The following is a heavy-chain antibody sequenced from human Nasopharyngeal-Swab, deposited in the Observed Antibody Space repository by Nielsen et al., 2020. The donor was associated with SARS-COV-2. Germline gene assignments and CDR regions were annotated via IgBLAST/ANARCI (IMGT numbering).Heavy chain of an antibody. Sequence: GGSLRLSCAASGFTFSSYAMSWVRQAPGKGLEWVSAISGSGGSTYYADSVKGRFTISRDNSKNTLYLQMNSLGAEDTAVYYCAKDTRVASDWYRRYYYYGMDVWGQGTTVTVSS. D-gene: IGHD6-19*01. CDR3: AKDTRVASDWYRRYYYYGMDV. J-gene: IGHJ6*02. CDR1: GFTFSSYA. V-gene: IGHV3-23*01. CDR2: ISGSGGST.